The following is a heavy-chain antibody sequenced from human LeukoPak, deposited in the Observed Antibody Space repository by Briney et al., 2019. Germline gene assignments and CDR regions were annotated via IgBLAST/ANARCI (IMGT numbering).Heavy chain of an antibody. CDR1: GFTFSSYG. Sequence: PGGSLRLSCAASGFTFSSYGMHWVRQAPGKGLEWVAFIRYDGSNKYYADSVKGRFTISRDNSKNTLYLQMNSLRAEDTAVYYCAKDHLYYYYMDVWGKGTTVTISS. V-gene: IGHV3-30*02. J-gene: IGHJ6*03. CDR3: AKDHLYYYYMDV. CDR2: IRYDGSNK.